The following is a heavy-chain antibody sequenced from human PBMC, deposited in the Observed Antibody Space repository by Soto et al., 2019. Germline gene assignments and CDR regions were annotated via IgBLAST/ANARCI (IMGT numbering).Heavy chain of an antibody. V-gene: IGHV3-23*01. J-gene: IGHJ4*02. CDR3: AKSVLDDFWSGYSHFDY. CDR1: RFTFRSYA. D-gene: IGHD3-3*01. CDR2: VSGTGAST. Sequence: GGSLRLSCAASRFTFRSYAMSWVRQAPGKGLEWVSTVSGTGASTYYADSVKGRFTISRDNSKNTLYLQMNSLRAEDTAVYYCAKSVLDDFWSGYSHFDYWGQGTLVTVSS.